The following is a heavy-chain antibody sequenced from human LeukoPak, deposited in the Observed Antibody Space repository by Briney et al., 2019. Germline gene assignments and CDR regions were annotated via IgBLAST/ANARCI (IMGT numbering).Heavy chain of an antibody. V-gene: IGHV4-59*08. J-gene: IGHJ6*02. CDR3: ARSRDPTTVTTDYYYGMDV. CDR1: GGSISSYY. CDR2: IYYSGST. D-gene: IGHD4-17*01. Sequence: SETLSLTCTVSGGSISSYYWSWIRQPPGKGLEWIGYIYYSGSTNYNPSLKSRVTISVDTSKNQFSLKLSSVTAADTAVYYCARSRDPTTVTTDYYYGMDVWGQGTTVTVSS.